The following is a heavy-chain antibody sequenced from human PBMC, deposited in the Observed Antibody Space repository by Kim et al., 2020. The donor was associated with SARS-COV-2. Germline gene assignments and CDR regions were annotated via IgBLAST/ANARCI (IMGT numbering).Heavy chain of an antibody. CDR3: ARRGRYSGYFDY. J-gene: IGHJ4*02. CDR1: GGSISSSSYY. V-gene: IGHV4-39*01. Sequence: SETLSLTCTVSGGSISSSSYYWGWIRQPPGKGLEWIGSIYYSGSTYYNPSLKSRVTISVDTSKNQFSLKLSSVTAADTAVYYCARRGRYSGYFDYWGQGT. D-gene: IGHD5-12*01. CDR2: IYYSGST.